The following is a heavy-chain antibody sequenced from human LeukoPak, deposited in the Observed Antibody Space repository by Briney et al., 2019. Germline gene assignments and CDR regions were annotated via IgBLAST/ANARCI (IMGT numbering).Heavy chain of an antibody. CDR1: GFTFRTYA. Sequence: GGSLRLSCAASGFTFRTYAMSWVRQAPGKGLEWVSSIRSRGETTYYADSVKGRFTISRDNSRNTVFLQMNGLTAEDTAVYYCAKEVRESAWFYFDFWGQGTLATVSS. V-gene: IGHV3-23*01. CDR2: IRSRGETT. CDR3: AKEVRESAWFYFDF. D-gene: IGHD3-10*01. J-gene: IGHJ4*02.